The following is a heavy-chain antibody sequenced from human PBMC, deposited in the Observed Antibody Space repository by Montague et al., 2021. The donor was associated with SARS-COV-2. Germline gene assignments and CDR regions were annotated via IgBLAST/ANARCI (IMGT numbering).Heavy chain of an antibody. Sequence: SETLSLTCAVHGGSFSTYSWNWIRQPPGKGLEWIGEIHHGGSTNYNPSLKSRVTISADTSKNQFSLQLTSVAAADTAVYFCARLGDGVGPSPILGVGPYYTYYSMDDWGQGTTFTVSS. J-gene: IGHJ6*03. V-gene: IGHV4-34*01. D-gene: IGHD3-10*01. CDR3: ARLGDGVGPSPILGVGPYYTYYSMDD. CDR2: IHHGGST. CDR1: GGSFSTYS.